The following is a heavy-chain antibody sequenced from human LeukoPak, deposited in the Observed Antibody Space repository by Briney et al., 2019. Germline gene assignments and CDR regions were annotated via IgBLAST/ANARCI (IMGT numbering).Heavy chain of an antibody. J-gene: IGHJ4*02. Sequence: AGGSLRLSCAASGFTVSNNYMMWVRQAPGKGLEWVSVIYSGGSTYYADSVKGRFTISRDNSKNTLYLQMNSLRAEDTAVYYCAREEYYYDSSGYYQYFDYWGQGTLVTVSS. D-gene: IGHD3-22*01. CDR1: GFTVSNNY. CDR2: IYSGGST. V-gene: IGHV3-53*01. CDR3: AREEYYYDSSGYYQYFDY.